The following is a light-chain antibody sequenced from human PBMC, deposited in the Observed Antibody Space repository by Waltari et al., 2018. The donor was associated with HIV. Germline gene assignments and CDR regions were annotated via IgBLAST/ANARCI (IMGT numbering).Light chain of an antibody. CDR2: RNN. Sequence: QSVLTQPPSASGTPGQRVTISCSGSSSNIGSNYVYWYQQLPGTAPKLLIYRNNQRPSGVPDRFSGSSSGDTATLTISRAEAGDEADYYCQVWDGRGDPVIFGGGTKLAVV. CDR1: SSNIGSNY. CDR3: QVWDGRGDPVI. J-gene: IGLJ2*01. V-gene: IGLV1-47*01.